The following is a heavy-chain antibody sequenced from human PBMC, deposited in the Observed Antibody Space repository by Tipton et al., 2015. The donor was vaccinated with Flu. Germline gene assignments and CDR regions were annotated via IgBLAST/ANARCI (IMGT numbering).Heavy chain of an antibody. D-gene: IGHD7-27*01. CDR1: GFTFSSYE. CDR2: ISGSGNTI. J-gene: IGHJ4*02. Sequence: SLRLSCAASGFTFSSYEMNWVRQAPGKGLEWVSYISGSGNTISYADSVRGRFTISRDNTKKSLYLQLNSLRAEDTAIYYCATLTGDDYWGQGILVTVSS. V-gene: IGHV3-48*03. CDR3: ATLTGDDY.